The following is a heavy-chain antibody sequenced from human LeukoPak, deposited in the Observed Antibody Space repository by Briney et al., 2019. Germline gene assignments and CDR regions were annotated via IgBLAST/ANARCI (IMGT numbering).Heavy chain of an antibody. J-gene: IGHJ4*02. Sequence: SQTLSLTCTVSGGSISSGDYYWSWIRQPPGKGLEWIGYIYYSGSTYYNPSLKSRVTISVDTSKNQFSLKLSSVTAADTAVCYCAFSWGSYSIFDYWGQGTLVTVSS. D-gene: IGHD1-26*01. CDR3: AFSWGSYSIFDY. V-gene: IGHV4-30-4*08. CDR1: GGSISSGDYY. CDR2: IYYSGST.